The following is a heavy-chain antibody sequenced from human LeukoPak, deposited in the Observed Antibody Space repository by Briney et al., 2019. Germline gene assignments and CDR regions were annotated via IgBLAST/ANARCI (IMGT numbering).Heavy chain of an antibody. J-gene: IGHJ4*02. CDR2: IYYSGST. CDR3: VRGRELNY. CDR1: GGSVSSGSYY. D-gene: IGHD3-10*01. Sequence: SETLSLTCTVSGGSVSSGSYYWSWIRQPPGKGLEWIGYIYYSGSTNYNPSLKSRVTISVDTSKNQFSLKLSSVTAADTAVYYCVRGRELNYWGQGTLVTVSS. V-gene: IGHV4-61*01.